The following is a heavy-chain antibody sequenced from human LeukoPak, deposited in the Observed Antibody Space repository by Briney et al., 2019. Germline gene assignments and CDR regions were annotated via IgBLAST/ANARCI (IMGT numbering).Heavy chain of an antibody. CDR3: ARVPPTPTYYDFWSGYYTAKDEGWFDP. J-gene: IGHJ5*02. V-gene: IGHV4-31*03. D-gene: IGHD3-3*01. CDR1: GGSISSGGYY. Sequence: SETLSLTCTVSGGSISSGGYYWSWIRQHPGKGLEWIVYIYYSGSTYYNPSLNSRVTISVDTSKNQFSLKLSSVTPADTPVYYCARVPPTPTYYDFWSGYYTAKDEGWFDPWGQGTLVTVSS. CDR2: IYYSGST.